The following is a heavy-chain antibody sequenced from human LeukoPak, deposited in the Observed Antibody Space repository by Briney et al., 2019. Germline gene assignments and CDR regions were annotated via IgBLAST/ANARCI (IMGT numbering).Heavy chain of an antibody. V-gene: IGHV4-59*01. CDR3: ARLKATVSIHAYFDY. D-gene: IGHD2/OR15-2a*01. CDR1: GGSISSYY. J-gene: IGHJ4*02. Sequence: SETLSLTCTVSGGSISSYYWSWIRQPPGKGLEWIGYIDHSGSTNYNPSPKSRVTISSDTSKNQFSLELSSVTAADTAVYYCARLKATVSIHAYFDYWGQGTLVTVSS. CDR2: IDHSGST.